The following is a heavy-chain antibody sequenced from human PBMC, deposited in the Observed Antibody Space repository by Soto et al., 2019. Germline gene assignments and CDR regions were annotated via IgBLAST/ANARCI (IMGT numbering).Heavy chain of an antibody. CDR3: ARAYGDYVFDF. D-gene: IGHD4-17*01. J-gene: IGHJ4*02. CDR1: CGSISSYY. V-gene: IGHV4-59*01. CDR2: IYYSGST. Sequence: SETLSLTCTVSCGSISSYYWSWIRQPPGKGLEWIGYIYYSGSTNYNPSLKSRVTISVDTSKNHFSLKLSFVTATDTAVYYCARAYGDYVFDFWGQGTLVTVSS.